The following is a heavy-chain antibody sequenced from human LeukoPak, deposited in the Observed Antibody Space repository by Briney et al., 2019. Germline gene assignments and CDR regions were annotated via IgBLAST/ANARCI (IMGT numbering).Heavy chain of an antibody. V-gene: IGHV4-4*02. CDR3: AKEKSSSWTYYFDY. CDR1: GGSISSNTW. CDR2: IYHSGST. D-gene: IGHD6-13*01. J-gene: IGHJ4*02. Sequence: SETLSLTCAVSGGSISSNTWWSWVRQPPGKGLGWIGNIYHSGSTNYNPSLKSRVTISVDKSKNQFSLKLTSVTAADTAVYYCAKEKSSSWTYYFDYWGQGTLVTVSS.